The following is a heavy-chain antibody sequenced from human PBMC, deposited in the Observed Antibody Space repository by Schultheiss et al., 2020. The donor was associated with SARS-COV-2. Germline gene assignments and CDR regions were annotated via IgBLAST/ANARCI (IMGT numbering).Heavy chain of an antibody. CDR3: AKWGEVGATPDSGFFDY. CDR1: GGSISSGH. Sequence: ETLSLTCAVSGGSISSGHWWSWVRQPPGKGLEWVSAISGSGGSTYYTDSVKGRFTISRDNSKNTLYLQMNSLRAEDTAVYYCAKWGEVGATPDSGFFDYWGQGTLVTVSS. CDR2: ISGSGGST. J-gene: IGHJ4*02. V-gene: IGHV3-23*01. D-gene: IGHD1-26*01.